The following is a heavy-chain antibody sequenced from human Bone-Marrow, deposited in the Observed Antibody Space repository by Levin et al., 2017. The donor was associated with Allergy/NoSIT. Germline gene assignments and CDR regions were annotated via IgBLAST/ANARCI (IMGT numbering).Heavy chain of an antibody. D-gene: IGHD6-19*01. Sequence: GESLKISCATSGFNFNDYAMHWVRQTSGKTLEWVSLISWDGGTTYYADSVKGRFTISRDSIKTSLYLEMTSLRPDDGGFYYCAKVKGPVAAQGVFDVWGQGTLVTVSS. J-gene: IGHJ3*01. CDR3: AKVKGPVAAQGVFDV. CDR1: GFNFNDYA. V-gene: IGHV3-43D*04. CDR2: ISWDGGTT.